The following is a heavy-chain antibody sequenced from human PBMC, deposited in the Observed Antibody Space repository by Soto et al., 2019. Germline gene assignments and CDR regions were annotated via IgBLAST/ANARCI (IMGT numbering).Heavy chain of an antibody. CDR3: ANGCVISSCYSVSVRNAFDI. CDR1: GFTFSSYA. CDR2: ISGSGGST. D-gene: IGHD2-15*01. J-gene: IGHJ3*02. Sequence: PGGSLRLSCAASGFTFSSYAMSWVRQAPGKGLEWVSAISGSGGSTYYADSVKGRFTISRDNSKNTLYLQMNSLRAEDTAVYYCANGCVISSCYSVSVRNAFDIWGQGTMVTVSS. V-gene: IGHV3-23*01.